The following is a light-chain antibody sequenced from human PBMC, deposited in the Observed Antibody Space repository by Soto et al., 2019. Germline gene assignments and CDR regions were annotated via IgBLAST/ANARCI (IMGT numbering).Light chain of an antibody. CDR2: SNS. CDR3: AAWDDSLNGGV. J-gene: IGLJ3*02. V-gene: IGLV1-44*01. Sequence: QSALTQPPSASGTPGQRVTISCSGSSSNIGSNTVNWYQQLPGTAPKLLIYSNSQRPSGVPDRFSGSKSGTSASLAISGLQSEDEADYYCAAWDDSLNGGVFGGGTKLTVL. CDR1: SSNIGSNT.